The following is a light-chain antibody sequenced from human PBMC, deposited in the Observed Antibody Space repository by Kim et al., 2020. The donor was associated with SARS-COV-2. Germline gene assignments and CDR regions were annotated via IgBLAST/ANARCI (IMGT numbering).Light chain of an antibody. CDR2: AAS. Sequence: DIRMSQSPPSLSASVGDRVTITCRASQALTNHLVWFQQKPGKAPKSLIYAASTLQSGVPSRFSGGGSGTYFTLTISSLQPEDFATYYCQQYHNYPWTFGQGTKLEI. V-gene: IGKV1-16*01. J-gene: IGKJ2*02. CDR3: QQYHNYPWT. CDR1: QALTNH.